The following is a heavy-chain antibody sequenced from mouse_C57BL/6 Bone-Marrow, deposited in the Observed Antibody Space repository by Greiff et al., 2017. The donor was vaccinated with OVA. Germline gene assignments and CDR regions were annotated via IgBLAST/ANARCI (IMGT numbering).Heavy chain of an antibody. CDR3: ALRRFAC. CDR1: GFNIKDDY. Sequence: EVQLQQSGAELVRPGASVKLSCTASGFNIKDDYMHWVKQRPEQGLEWIGWIDPENGDTEYASKFQGKATITADTSSNTAYLQRSSLTSEDTAVYYCALRRFACWGQGTLVTVSA. J-gene: IGHJ3*01. D-gene: IGHD1-1*01. CDR2: IDPENGDT. V-gene: IGHV14-4*01.